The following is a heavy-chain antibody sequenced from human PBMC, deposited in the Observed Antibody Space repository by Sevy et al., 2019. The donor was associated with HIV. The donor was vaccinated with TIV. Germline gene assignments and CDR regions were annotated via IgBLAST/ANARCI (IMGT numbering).Heavy chain of an antibody. CDR3: ARWDV. CDR1: GFTFSSYW. CDR2: IKEDGSDK. Sequence: GGSLRLSCVASGFTFSSYWMNWVRQAQGKGLEWVANIKEDGSDKYYVGSVKGRFTISRANAQNSLYLEMNSLRAEDTAVDYCARWDVWGKGTTVTVSS. J-gene: IGHJ6*04. V-gene: IGHV3-7*01.